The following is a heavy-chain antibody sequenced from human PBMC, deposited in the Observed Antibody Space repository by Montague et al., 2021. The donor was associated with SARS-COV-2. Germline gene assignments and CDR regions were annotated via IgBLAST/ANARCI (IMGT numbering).Heavy chain of an antibody. CDR2: IYTSGST. CDR3: ARGDGVDTAMVYYYYGMDV. Sequence: TLSLTCTVSGGSISSGSYYWSWIRQPAGKGLEWIGRIYTSGSTNYSPSLKSRVTISVDTSKNQFSLKLSSVTAADTAVYYCARGDGVDTAMVYYYYGMDVWGQGTTVTVSS. V-gene: IGHV4-61*02. CDR1: GGSISSGSYY. D-gene: IGHD5-18*01. J-gene: IGHJ6*02.